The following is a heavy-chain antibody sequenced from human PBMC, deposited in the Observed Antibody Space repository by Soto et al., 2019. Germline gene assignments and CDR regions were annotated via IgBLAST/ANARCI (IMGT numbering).Heavy chain of an antibody. V-gene: IGHV1-2*04. CDR1: GYTFTDYY. CDR2: INPNGGGT. J-gene: IGHJ6*02. Sequence: QVQLVQSGAEVKKPGASVKVSCKTSGYTFTDYYMHWVRQAPGQGLEWMGWINPNGGGTNYAQKFQDWVTMTRDTSISTAYMALSRLRSDDTAVYYCARVPNSGYDSGVYGMDVWGQGTTVTVSS. CDR3: ARVPNSGYDSGVYGMDV. D-gene: IGHD5-12*01.